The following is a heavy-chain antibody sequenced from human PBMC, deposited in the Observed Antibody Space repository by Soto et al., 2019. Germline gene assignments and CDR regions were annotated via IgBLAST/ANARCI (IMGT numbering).Heavy chain of an antibody. J-gene: IGHJ4*02. CDR1: GYTFTSYD. D-gene: IGHD6-19*01. V-gene: IGHV1-8*01. CDR3: AKAARVAVAGRRYFDF. Sequence: QVQLVQSGAEVKKPGASVKVSCKASGYTFTSYDINWVRQATGQGLEWMGFVNPNSGNTGYAQKFQGRVTMTRNTSIRTAYMELSSLRSEDTAVYYCAKAARVAVAGRRYFDFWGQGTLVTVSS. CDR2: VNPNSGNT.